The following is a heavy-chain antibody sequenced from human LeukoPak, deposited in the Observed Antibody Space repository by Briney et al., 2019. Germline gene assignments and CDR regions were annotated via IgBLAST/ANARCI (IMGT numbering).Heavy chain of an antibody. CDR3: AREKKWLQYYFDY. CDR2: IYYSGDT. D-gene: IGHD5-24*01. J-gene: IGHJ4*02. Sequence: SETLSLTCTVSGGSISGYYWSWIRQPPGEGLEWIGTIYYSGDTFYNPSLKSRVTISVDTSKNQFSLKLSSVTAADTAVYYCAREKKWLQYYFDYWGQGTLVTVSS. V-gene: IGHV4-59*12. CDR1: GGSISGYY.